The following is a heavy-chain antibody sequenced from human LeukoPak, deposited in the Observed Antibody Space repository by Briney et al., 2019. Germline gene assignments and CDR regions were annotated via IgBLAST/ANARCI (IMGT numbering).Heavy chain of an antibody. D-gene: IGHD4-17*01. CDR1: GFTFSSYS. CDR3: AKDADYGDYFYYYGMDV. Sequence: GGSLRLSCAASGFTFSSYSMNWVRQAPGKGLEWVSYISSSSTIYYADSVKGRFTISRDNAKNSLYLQMNSLRDEDTAVYYCAKDADYGDYFYYYGMDVWGQGTTVTVSS. CDR2: ISSSSTI. J-gene: IGHJ6*02. V-gene: IGHV3-48*02.